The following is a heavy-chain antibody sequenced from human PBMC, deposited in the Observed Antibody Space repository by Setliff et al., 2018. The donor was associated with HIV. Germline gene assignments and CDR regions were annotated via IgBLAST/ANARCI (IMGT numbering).Heavy chain of an antibody. Sequence: GGSLRLSCAASGFTFSDYYMGWIRQAPGKGLEWVSYISSSGSTIYYADSVKGRFTISRDNAKNSLYLQMKSLRAEDTAVYYFERDGIAAANYYYYMDVWGKGTTVTVSS. V-gene: IGHV3-11*04. CDR1: GFTFSDYY. CDR2: ISSSGSTI. J-gene: IGHJ6*03. CDR3: ERDGIAAANYYYYMDV. D-gene: IGHD6-13*01.